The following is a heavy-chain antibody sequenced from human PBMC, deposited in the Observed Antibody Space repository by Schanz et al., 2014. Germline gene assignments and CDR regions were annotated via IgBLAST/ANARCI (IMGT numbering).Heavy chain of an antibody. CDR2: ISAYSGNS. J-gene: IGHJ4*02. CDR3: ARDRDQWDGNYLDY. D-gene: IGHD1-26*01. Sequence: QVQLVQSGGEVKKPGASVRVSCKASGYTFSSYGISWVRQAPGQGREWMGWISAYSGNSKYAQKFQGRVTMTTDTSTSTVYMELRSLTSDDSAVYYCARDRDQWDGNYLDYWGQGTLVTVSS. V-gene: IGHV1-18*04. CDR1: GYTFSSYG.